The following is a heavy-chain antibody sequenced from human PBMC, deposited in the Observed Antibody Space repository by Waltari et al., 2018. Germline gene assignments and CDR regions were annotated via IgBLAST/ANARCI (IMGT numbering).Heavy chain of an antibody. J-gene: IGHJ5*02. V-gene: IGHV3-23*04. CDR1: GFSFSKYA. CDR2: ISGDTHYF. Sequence: EVQLVESGGGLVQPGGSLRLSCVASGFSFSKYAMGWARQVPGKGLEWVSAISGDTHYFYYGDSVRGRFTVSRDNSRNILNLQMDSLRVEDTARYYCTKRYCDDARCYGLDHWGQGILVTVST. D-gene: IGHD2-15*01. CDR3: TKRYCDDARCYGLDH.